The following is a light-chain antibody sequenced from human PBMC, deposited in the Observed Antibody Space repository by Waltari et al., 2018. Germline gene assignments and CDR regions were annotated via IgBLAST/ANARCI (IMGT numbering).Light chain of an antibody. CDR3: QQRSNWPPWT. CDR2: AAS. J-gene: IGKJ1*01. CDR1: QSVSRY. Sequence: EIVLTQSPGTLSLSPGERATLSCRASQSVSRYLAWYQQKPGQAPRLLIYAASNRATGIPARFSGGGSGTDFTLTISSLEPEDFAVYYCQQRSNWPPWTFGQGTKVEIK. V-gene: IGKV3-11*01.